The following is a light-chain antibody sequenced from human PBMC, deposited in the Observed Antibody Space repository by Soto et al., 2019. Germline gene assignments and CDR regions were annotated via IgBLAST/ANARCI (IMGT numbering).Light chain of an antibody. V-gene: IGKV1-5*01. CDR1: QSISSW. CDR2: DAS. Sequence: DIQMTQSPSTLSASVGDRVTITCRASQSISSWLAWYQQNPGKAPNLLIYDASTLESGVPSRFSGSASGTEFTLTISSLQPDDFASYYCQQYKSYPCTFGQGTKLDIK. J-gene: IGKJ2*02. CDR3: QQYKSYPCT.